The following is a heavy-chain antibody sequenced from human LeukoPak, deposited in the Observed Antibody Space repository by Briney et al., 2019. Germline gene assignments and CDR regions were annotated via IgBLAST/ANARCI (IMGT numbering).Heavy chain of an antibody. Sequence: PGGSLRLSCVASEFSLSSYDMDWVRQAPGKGLEWVAFIRYDGTNKYYADSVKGRFTISRDNSRNTLYLQMNSLRAEDTAVYYCARYGNYLFDYWGQGTLVTVSS. CDR3: ARYGNYLFDY. V-gene: IGHV3-30*02. J-gene: IGHJ4*02. D-gene: IGHD1-7*01. CDR2: IRYDGTNK. CDR1: EFSLSSYD.